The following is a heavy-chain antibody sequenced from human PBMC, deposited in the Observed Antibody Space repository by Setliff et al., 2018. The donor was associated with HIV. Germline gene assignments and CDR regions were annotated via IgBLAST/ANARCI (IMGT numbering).Heavy chain of an antibody. D-gene: IGHD2-15*01. CDR1: GDSISSGGFY. CDR2: IHYSGRT. CDR3: ARAPFRGGSFGWFDP. J-gene: IGHJ5*02. Sequence: KASETLSLTCTVSGDSISSGGFYCNWFRQYPEKGLEWIGWIHYSGRTNFNPSLRSRATISFDTSKNQFSLNLTSVTAADTAVYYCARAPFRGGSFGWFDPWGQGTLVTVS. V-gene: IGHV4-31*03.